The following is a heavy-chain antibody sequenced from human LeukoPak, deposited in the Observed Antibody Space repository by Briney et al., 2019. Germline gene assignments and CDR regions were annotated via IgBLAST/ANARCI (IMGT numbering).Heavy chain of an antibody. CDR3: AKDLFLWYFAL. J-gene: IGHJ2*01. V-gene: IGHV3-23*01. CDR1: GFTFITYA. Sequence: PGGSLRLSCAASGFTFITYAMSWVRQAPGKGLEWVSAISNSGGSTYYADSVRGRFTISRDNSKNTLYLQMNSLRAEDTAVYYCAKDLFLWYFALWGRGTLVTVSS. CDR2: ISNSGGST. D-gene: IGHD2-21*01.